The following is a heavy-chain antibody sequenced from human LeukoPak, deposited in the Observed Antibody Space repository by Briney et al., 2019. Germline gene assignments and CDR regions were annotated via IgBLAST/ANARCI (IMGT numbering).Heavy chain of an antibody. D-gene: IGHD6-6*01. CDR1: GVTVGNNY. Sequence: PGGSLRLSCAASGVTVGNNYMNWVRQAPGKGLEWVSPIYSGGSTHYADSVKGRFTISRDNSKNTLYLQMNSLRVDDTAVYYCARDPPAVAANTYGWGQGTLVTASS. V-gene: IGHV3-66*01. J-gene: IGHJ4*02. CDR2: IYSGGST. CDR3: ARDPPAVAANTYG.